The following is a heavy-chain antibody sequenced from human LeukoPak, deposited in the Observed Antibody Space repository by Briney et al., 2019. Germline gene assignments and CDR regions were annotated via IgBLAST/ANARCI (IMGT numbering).Heavy chain of an antibody. CDR2: INHSGST. J-gene: IGHJ4*02. V-gene: IGHV4-34*01. Sequence: SETLSLTCAVYGGSFSGYYWSWIRQPPGKGLEWIGEINHSGSTNYNPSLKSRVTISVDTSKNQFSLKLSSVTAAGTAVYYCARLGLWSMVQLFDYWGQGTLVTVSS. CDR3: ARLGLWSMVQLFDY. CDR1: GGSFSGYY. D-gene: IGHD2-8*01.